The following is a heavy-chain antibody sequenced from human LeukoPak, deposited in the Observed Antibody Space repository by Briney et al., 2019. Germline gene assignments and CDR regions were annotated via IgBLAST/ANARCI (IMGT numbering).Heavy chain of an antibody. V-gene: IGHV4-31*03. D-gene: IGHD2-21*02. CDR1: GASISSGGYY. CDR3: ARLVVVTAQDYFDY. CDR2: ISYSGST. Sequence: SETLSPTCTVSGASISSGGYYWSWIRQHPGKGLEWIGYISYSGSTDYNPSLKSRVTISADASKTQFSLKLSSVTAADTAIFYCARLVVVTAQDYFDYWGQGTLVTVST. J-gene: IGHJ4*02.